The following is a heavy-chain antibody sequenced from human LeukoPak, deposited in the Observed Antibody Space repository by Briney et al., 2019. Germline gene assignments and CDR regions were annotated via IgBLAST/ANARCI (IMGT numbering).Heavy chain of an antibody. CDR2: ISYDGSNK. CDR3: AREASLTGYQSDGYFDY. D-gene: IGHD3-9*01. CDR1: GFTFSSYA. J-gene: IGHJ4*02. Sequence: PGGSLRLSCAASGFTFSSYAMHWVRQAPGKGLEWVAVISYDGSNKYYADSVKGRFTISRDNSKNTLYLQMNSLRAEDTAVYYCAREASLTGYQSDGYFDYWGQGTLVTVSS. V-gene: IGHV3-30*04.